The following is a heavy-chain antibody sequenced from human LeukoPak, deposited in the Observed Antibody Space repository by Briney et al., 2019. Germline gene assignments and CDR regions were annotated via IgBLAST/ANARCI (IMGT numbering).Heavy chain of an antibody. Sequence: SQTLSLTCAISGDSVSSNSAAWNWIRQSPSRGLEWLGRTYYRSKLHNDYAVSVKSRITINPDTSKNQFSLQLNSVTPEDTAVYYCARGAYCSGGSCYEPDDYYYYYMDVWGKGTTVTVSS. CDR3: ARGAYCSGGSCYEPDDYYYYYMDV. CDR1: GDSVSSNSAA. CDR2: TYYRSKLHN. D-gene: IGHD2-15*01. J-gene: IGHJ6*03. V-gene: IGHV6-1*01.